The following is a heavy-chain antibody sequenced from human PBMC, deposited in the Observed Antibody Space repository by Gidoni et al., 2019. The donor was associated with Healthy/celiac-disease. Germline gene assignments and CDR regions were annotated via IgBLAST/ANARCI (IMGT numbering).Heavy chain of an antibody. CDR1: GFTFSSYG. Sequence: QVQLVESGGGVVQHGRSLRLSCPASGFTFSSYGMHWVRQAPGKGLGWVAVIWYDGSNKYYADSVKGRFTISRDNSKNTLYLQMNSLRAEDTAVYYCAREGYSYGSTEYYFDYWGQGTLVTVSS. CDR2: IWYDGSNK. CDR3: AREGYSYGSTEYYFDY. V-gene: IGHV3-33*01. D-gene: IGHD5-18*01. J-gene: IGHJ4*02.